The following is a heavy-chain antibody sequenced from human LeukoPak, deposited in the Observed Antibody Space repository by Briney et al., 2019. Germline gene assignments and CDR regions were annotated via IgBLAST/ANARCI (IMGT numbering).Heavy chain of an antibody. D-gene: IGHD2-15*01. CDR3: AKYRVECTGSGCYRWFDP. V-gene: IGHV3-23*01. CDR2: IGTGHDT. J-gene: IGHJ5*02. CDR1: GFTFSNYV. Sequence: GGSLRLSCAASGFTFSNYVMNWVRRAPGKGLEWVSTIGTGHDTHYADSVEGRFTISRDNSKNTLYLQMNSLRAEDTAVYYCAKYRVECTGSGCYRWFDPWGQGTLVTVSS.